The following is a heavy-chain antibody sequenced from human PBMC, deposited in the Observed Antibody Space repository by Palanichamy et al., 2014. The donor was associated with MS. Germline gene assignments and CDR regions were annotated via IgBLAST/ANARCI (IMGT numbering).Heavy chain of an antibody. D-gene: IGHD4-17*01. V-gene: IGHV1-18*01. CDR2: IGSNNGNT. CDR1: GYTFTNYG. Sequence: QVQLVQSGAEVRKPGASVKVSCKASGYTFTNYGFSWMRQAPGQGLEWMAWIGSNNGNTGYAQKFQGRVTLTTDTSTSTTYMELRSLRSDDTAIYYCARDRLSTSVTPATDHWGQGTLVTVSS. J-gene: IGHJ4*02. CDR3: ARDRLSTSVTPATDH.